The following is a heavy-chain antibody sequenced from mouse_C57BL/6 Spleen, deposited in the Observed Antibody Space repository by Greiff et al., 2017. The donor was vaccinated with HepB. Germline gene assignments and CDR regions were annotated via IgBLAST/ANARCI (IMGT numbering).Heavy chain of an antibody. CDR3: ARSSERDYAMDY. Sequence: VQLQQPGAELVKPGASVKLSCKASGYTFTSYWMHWVKQRPGRGLEWIGRIDPNSGGTTYNEKFKSKATLTVDKTSSTAYMQLSSLTDEDAAVYYCARSSERDYAMDYWGQGTSVTVSS. J-gene: IGHJ4*01. CDR2: IDPNSGGT. V-gene: IGHV1-72*01. CDR1: GYTFTSYW.